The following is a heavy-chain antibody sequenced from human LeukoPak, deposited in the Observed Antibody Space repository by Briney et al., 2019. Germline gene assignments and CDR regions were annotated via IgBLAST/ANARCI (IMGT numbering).Heavy chain of an antibody. CDR3: ARDVGGYSGYDDAFDI. J-gene: IGHJ3*02. V-gene: IGHV4-4*07. Sequence: KSSETLSLTCTVSGGSISSYYWSWIRQPAGTALEWIGRIYTSGTITYNPSLKSRVTMSVDTSKNQFSLKLSSVTAADTAVYYCARDVGGYSGYDDAFDIWGQGTMVTVSS. D-gene: IGHD5-12*01. CDR2: IYTSGTI. CDR1: GGSISSYY.